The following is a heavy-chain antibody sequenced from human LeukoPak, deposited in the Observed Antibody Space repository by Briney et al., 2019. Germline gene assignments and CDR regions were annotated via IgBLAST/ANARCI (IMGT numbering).Heavy chain of an antibody. CDR2: FYPEDGET. J-gene: IGHJ4*02. CDR3: ATLPKSGYATFSPLDY. CDR1: GYTLTELS. Sequence: ASVTVSCKVSGYTLTELSMHWVRQAPGKGLEWMGGFYPEDGETIYAQKFQGRVTMTEDTSTDTAYMELSSLRSEDTAVYYCATLPKSGYATFSPLDYWGQGTLVTVSS. V-gene: IGHV1-24*01. D-gene: IGHD3-22*01.